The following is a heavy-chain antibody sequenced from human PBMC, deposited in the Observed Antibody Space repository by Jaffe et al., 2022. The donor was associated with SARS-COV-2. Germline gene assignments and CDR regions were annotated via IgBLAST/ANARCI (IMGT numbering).Heavy chain of an antibody. J-gene: IGHJ5*02. CDR2: IYSSGST. D-gene: IGHD3-3*01. CDR1: GGSISSGSYY. V-gene: IGHV4-61*02. CDR3: ATSHYGLWSGYSNWFDP. Sequence: QVQLQESGPGLVKPSQTLSLTCTVSGGSISSGSYYWSWIRQPAGKGLEWIGRIYSSGSTKYNPSLESRVTISIDTSKNQFSLKLSSVTAADTALYYCATSHYGLWSGYSNWFDPWGQGTLVTVSS.